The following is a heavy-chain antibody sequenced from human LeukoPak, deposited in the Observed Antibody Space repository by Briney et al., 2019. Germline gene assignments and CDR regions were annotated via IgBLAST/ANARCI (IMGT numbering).Heavy chain of an antibody. V-gene: IGHV4-59*01. CDR3: AREDTGEFDY. CDR2: IHYSGNT. J-gene: IGHJ4*02. Sequence: SETLSLTCTVSGGSISSYCWSWIRQPPGRGLEWIAHIHYSGNTNYSPSLTSRVTISIDTSKNQFSLKLNSVTAADTAVYYCAREDTGEFDYWGQGTLVTVSS. CDR1: GGSISSYC. D-gene: IGHD5-18*01.